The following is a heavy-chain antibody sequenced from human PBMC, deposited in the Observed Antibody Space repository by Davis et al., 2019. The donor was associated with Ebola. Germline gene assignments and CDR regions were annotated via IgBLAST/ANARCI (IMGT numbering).Heavy chain of an antibody. CDR1: GFSLSTSGVG. J-gene: IGHJ5*02. D-gene: IGHD2-15*01. CDR2: IYWDDDK. V-gene: IGHV2-5*02. CDR3: AHRNGYCSGGSCYYNWFDP. Sequence: SGPTLVKPTQTLTLTCTFSGFSLSTSGVGVGWIRQPPGKALEWLAVIYWDDDKRYSPSVKSSLTITKDTSENQVVLRLTNLDPADTATYYCAHRNGYCSGGSCYYNWFDPWGQGTLVTVSS.